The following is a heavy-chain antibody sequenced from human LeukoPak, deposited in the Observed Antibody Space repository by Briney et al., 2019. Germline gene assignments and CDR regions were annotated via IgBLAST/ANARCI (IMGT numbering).Heavy chain of an antibody. CDR2: INHSGST. V-gene: IGHV4-34*01. CDR3: ARGPRLLLGLVVLGCRAYDP. J-gene: IGHJ5*02. D-gene: IGHD3-22*01. Sequence: SETLSLTCAVYGGSFCGYYWSWIRQPPGKGLEWIGEINHSGSTNYNPSLKSRVTISVDTSKNQFSLKLSSVTAADTAVYYCARGPRLLLGLVVLGCRAYDPWGQGTLVTVSS. CDR1: GGSFCGYY.